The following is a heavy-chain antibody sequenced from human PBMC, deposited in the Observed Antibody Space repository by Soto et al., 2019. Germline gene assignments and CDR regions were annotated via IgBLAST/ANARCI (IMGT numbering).Heavy chain of an antibody. D-gene: IGHD5-12*01. Sequence: SGPTLVNPTQTLTLTCTFSGFSLSTSGVGVGWIRQPPGKALEGLALIYWDDDKRYSPSLKSRLTITKDTSKNQVVLAMTNMDPVDAATYYCAHPRSGYDRGYFDYWGQGTLVTVSS. CDR1: GFSLSTSGVG. CDR3: AHPRSGYDRGYFDY. J-gene: IGHJ4*02. CDR2: IYWDDDK. V-gene: IGHV2-5*02.